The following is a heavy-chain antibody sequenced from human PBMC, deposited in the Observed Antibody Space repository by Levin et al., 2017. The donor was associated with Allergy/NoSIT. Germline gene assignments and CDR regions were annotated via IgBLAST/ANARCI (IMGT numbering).Heavy chain of an antibody. Sequence: GASVKVSCKGSGYNFTNYWIGWVRQKPGKGLEWMGIIYPADSDTTYSPSFPGLVTISADKSISTAYLEWSRLKASDTGTYYCARHRGYCDSNVCYREDGMDVWGLGTTVTVSS. CDR3: ARHRGYCDSNVCYREDGMDV. V-gene: IGHV5-51*01. CDR1: GYNFTNYW. CDR2: IYPADSDT. J-gene: IGHJ6*02. D-gene: IGHD2-2*02.